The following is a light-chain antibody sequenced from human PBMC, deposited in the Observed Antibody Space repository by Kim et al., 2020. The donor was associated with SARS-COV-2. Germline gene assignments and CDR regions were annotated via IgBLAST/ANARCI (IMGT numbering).Light chain of an antibody. V-gene: IGLV3-19*01. CDR1: SLRSFY. CDR2: GTN. CDR3: NSRDANDNVV. Sequence: SSELTQDPAVSVALGQTVRVTCQGDSLRSFYATWYQQKPGQAPILVIYGTNNRPSGIPDRFSGSSSGNTASLTITGAQADDEADYYCNSRDANDNVVFG. J-gene: IGLJ1*01.